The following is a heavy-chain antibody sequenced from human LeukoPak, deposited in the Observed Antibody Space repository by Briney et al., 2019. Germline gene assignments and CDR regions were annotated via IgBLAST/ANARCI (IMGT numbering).Heavy chain of an antibody. Sequence: GGSLRLSCVASGFTFSSYAMTWVRQAPGKGLEWVSSIIGSGGATFYADSVKGRFTISRDNSKNTLYLQMNSLRAEDTAVYYCAREPLGYGDSLYFDYWGQGTLVTVSS. D-gene: IGHD4-17*01. CDR3: AREPLGYGDSLYFDY. J-gene: IGHJ4*02. V-gene: IGHV3-23*01. CDR1: GFTFSSYA. CDR2: IIGSGGAT.